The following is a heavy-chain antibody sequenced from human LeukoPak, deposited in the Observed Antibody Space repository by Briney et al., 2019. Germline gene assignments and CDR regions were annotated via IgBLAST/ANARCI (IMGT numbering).Heavy chain of an antibody. Sequence: SVKVSCKASGGTFSSYAISWVRQAPGQGLEWMGGIIPIFGTANYAQKFQGRVTITADESTSTAYMELSSLRSEDTAVYYCARSSYLYGSGSYLYYFDYWGQGTLVTVSS. CDR2: IIPIFGTA. CDR1: GGTFSSYA. D-gene: IGHD3-10*01. J-gene: IGHJ4*02. CDR3: ARSSYLYGSGSYLYYFDY. V-gene: IGHV1-69*01.